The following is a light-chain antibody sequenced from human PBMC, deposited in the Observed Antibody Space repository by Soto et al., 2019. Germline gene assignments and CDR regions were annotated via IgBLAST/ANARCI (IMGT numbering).Light chain of an antibody. CDR2: DAS. J-gene: IGKJ4*01. V-gene: IGKV3-15*01. CDR3: QQYNDWPLT. Sequence: EIVMTQSPATLSVSPGERATLSCRASQSVSSDLAWYQQKPGQAPRLLIYDASTRATGIPARFSGSGSGTEFTLTISSLQPEDFALYYCQQYNDWPLTFGRGTKVEIK. CDR1: QSVSSD.